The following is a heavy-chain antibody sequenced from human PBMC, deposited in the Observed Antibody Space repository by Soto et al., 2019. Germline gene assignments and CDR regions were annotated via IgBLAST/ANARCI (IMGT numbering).Heavy chain of an antibody. CDR1: GGTFNKFA. CDR3: ARRYCASDNCPRFYYFVDL. V-gene: IGHV1-69*01. Sequence: VQLVQSGAEVKKTGSSVKVACKASGGTFNKFAFSWVRQAPGQGFEWMGGIIPVFRSANYAQRFRGRITITADEYTSTVYLYLNDLRSDDTAVYYCARRYCASDNCPRFYYFVDLWGLGTTVTVSS. CDR2: IIPVFRSA. D-gene: IGHD2-21*02. J-gene: IGHJ6*02.